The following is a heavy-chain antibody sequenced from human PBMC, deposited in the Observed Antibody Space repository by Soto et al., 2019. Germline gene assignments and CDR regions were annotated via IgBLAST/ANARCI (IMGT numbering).Heavy chain of an antibody. J-gene: IGHJ5*02. CDR1: GGTFSSYA. CDR2: IIPIFGTA. V-gene: IGHV1-69*18. D-gene: IGHD2-15*01. CDR3: AREGGYCSGGSCYTFGWFDP. Sequence: QVQLVQSGAEVKKPGSSVKVSCKASGGTFSSYAISWVRQAPGQGLEWMGRIIPIFGTANYAQKFQGRVTITADESTSTAYMELSSLRSEDTAVYYCAREGGYCSGGSCYTFGWFDPWGQGTLVTVSS.